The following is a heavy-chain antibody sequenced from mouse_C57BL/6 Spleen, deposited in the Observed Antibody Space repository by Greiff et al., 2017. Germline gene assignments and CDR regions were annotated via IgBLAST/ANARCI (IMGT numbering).Heavy chain of an antibody. CDR2: ISSGSSTI. J-gene: IGHJ4*01. CDR1: GFTFSDYG. CDR3: AETAQATTMDY. D-gene: IGHD3-2*02. V-gene: IGHV5-17*01. Sequence: EVKLMESGGGLVKPGGSLKLSCAASGFTFSDYGMRWVRQAPEKGLEWVAYISSGSSTIYYAATVKGRFTISRDNAKNNLFLQMTSLRSEDTAMYYCAETAQATTMDYWGQGTSVTVSS.